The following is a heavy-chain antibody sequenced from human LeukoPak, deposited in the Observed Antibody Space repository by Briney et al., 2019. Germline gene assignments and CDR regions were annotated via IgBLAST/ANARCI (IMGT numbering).Heavy chain of an antibody. CDR3: ARGAAAGVVNWFDP. CDR1: GGSLSSTNW. CDR2: IYHSGST. Sequence: SETLSLTCAVSGGSLSSTNWWSWVRQPPGKGLEWIGEIYHSGSTNYNPSLKSRVTMSVDKSKNQFSLKLSSVTAADTAVYYCARGAAAGVVNWFDPWGQGTLVTVSS. J-gene: IGHJ5*02. V-gene: IGHV4-4*02. D-gene: IGHD6-13*01.